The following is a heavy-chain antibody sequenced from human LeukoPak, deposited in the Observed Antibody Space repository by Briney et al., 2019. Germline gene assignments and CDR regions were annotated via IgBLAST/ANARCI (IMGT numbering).Heavy chain of an antibody. Sequence: ASVKVSCKASGYTFTGYYMHWVRQAPGQGLEWMGWINPNSGGTNYAQKFQGRVTMTRDTSISTAYMELSRLRSDDTAVYYCARDQPIAAAGYYYMDVWGKGTTVTVSS. V-gene: IGHV1-2*02. D-gene: IGHD6-13*01. CDR3: ARDQPIAAAGYYYMDV. CDR1: GYTFTGYY. CDR2: INPNSGGT. J-gene: IGHJ6*03.